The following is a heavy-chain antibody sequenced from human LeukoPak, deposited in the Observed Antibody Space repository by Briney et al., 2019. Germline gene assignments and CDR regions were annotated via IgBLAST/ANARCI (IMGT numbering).Heavy chain of an antibody. CDR2: ISGSGAST. D-gene: IGHD1-1*01. V-gene: IGHV3-23*01. CDR1: GFTFSSYA. J-gene: IGHJ4*02. Sequence: PGGSLRLSCAASGFTFSSYAMSWVRQAPGKGLEWVSAISGSGASTYYADSVKGRFTISRDNSKNTLYLQMNSLRAEDTVVYYCTKVSTTGVGGRGYFDQWGQGTQVTVSS. CDR3: TKVSTTGVGGRGYFDQ.